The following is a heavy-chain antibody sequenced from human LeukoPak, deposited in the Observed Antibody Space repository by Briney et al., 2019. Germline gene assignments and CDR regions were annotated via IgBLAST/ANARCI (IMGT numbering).Heavy chain of an antibody. Sequence: GGSLRLSRAASGFTFSSYSMNWVRQAPGKGLEWVSSISSSSSYIYYADSVKGRFTISRDNAKNSLYLQMNSLRAEDTAVYYCARVYYDFWSGYLGGYGSGSLAADYWGQGTLVTVSS. CDR2: ISSSSSYI. CDR3: ARVYYDFWSGYLGGYGSGSLAADY. V-gene: IGHV3-21*01. D-gene: IGHD3-3*01. CDR1: GFTFSSYS. J-gene: IGHJ4*02.